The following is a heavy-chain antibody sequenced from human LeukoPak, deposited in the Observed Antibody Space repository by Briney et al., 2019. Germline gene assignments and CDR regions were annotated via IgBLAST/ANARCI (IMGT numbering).Heavy chain of an antibody. CDR2: ISYDGSNK. J-gene: IGHJ6*03. CDR3: AKDAQWLTNYYYYYMDV. D-gene: IGHD6-19*01. Sequence: GGSLRLSCAASGFTFSSYGMHWVRQAPGEGLEWVAVISYDGSNKYYADSVKGRFTISRDNSKNTLYLQMNSLRAEDTSVYYCAKDAQWLTNYYYYYMDVWGKGTTVTVSS. V-gene: IGHV3-30*18. CDR1: GFTFSSYG.